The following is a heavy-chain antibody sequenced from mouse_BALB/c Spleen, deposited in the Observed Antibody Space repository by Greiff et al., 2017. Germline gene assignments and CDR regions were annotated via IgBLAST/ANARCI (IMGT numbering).Heavy chain of an antibody. CDR1: GFTFSSYG. CDR3: ARTYGNYFAWFAY. J-gene: IGHJ3*01. CDR2: INSNGGST. D-gene: IGHD2-1*01. V-gene: IGHV5-6-3*01. Sequence: DVHLVESGGGLVQPGGSLKLSCAASGFTFSSYGMSWVRQTPDKRLELVATINSNGGSTYYPDSVKGRFTISRDNAKNTLYLQMSSLKSEDTAMYYCARTYGNYFAWFAYWGQGTLVTVSA.